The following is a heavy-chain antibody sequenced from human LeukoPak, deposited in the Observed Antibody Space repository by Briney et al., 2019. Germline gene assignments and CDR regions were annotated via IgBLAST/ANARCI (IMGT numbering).Heavy chain of an antibody. CDR3: ARARRDIVATIFDY. J-gene: IGHJ4*02. V-gene: IGHV4-39*07. Sequence: PGGSLRLSCAGSDFSFITYAMSWIRQPPGKGLEWIGSIYYSGSTYYNPSLKSRVTTSVDTSKNQFSLKLSSVTAADTAVYYCARARRDIVATIFDYWGQGTLVTVSS. D-gene: IGHD5-12*01. CDR1: DFSFITYA. CDR2: IYYSGST.